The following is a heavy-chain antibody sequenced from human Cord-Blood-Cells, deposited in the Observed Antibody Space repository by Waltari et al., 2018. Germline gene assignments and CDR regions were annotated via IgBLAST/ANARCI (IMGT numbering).Heavy chain of an antibody. CDR1: GFTFSSYE. Sequence: EVQLVESGGGLVQPGGSLRLSCAASGFTFSSYEMNWVRQAPGKGLEWVSYISSSGSTIYYADSVKGRFTISRDNAKNSLYLQMNSLRAEDTAVYYCARGRDSSSWYYYYGMDVWGQGTTVTVSS. CDR3: ARGRDSSSWYYYYGMDV. J-gene: IGHJ6*02. CDR2: ISSSGSTI. D-gene: IGHD6-13*01. V-gene: IGHV3-48*03.